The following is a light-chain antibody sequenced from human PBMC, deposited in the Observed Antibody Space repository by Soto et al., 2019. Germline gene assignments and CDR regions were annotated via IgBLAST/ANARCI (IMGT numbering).Light chain of an antibody. Sequence: DIQMTQSPSSLSDSVGDTVTITCRASQSISLFLNWYQQKPGKAPKLLIYAASSLQSGVPSRFTGNESGTDFTLAISSLQPEEYTTYYCHQTESIPGTFGQGTKGEIK. CDR2: AAS. J-gene: IGKJ1*01. CDR3: HQTESIPGT. V-gene: IGKV1-39*01. CDR1: QSISLF.